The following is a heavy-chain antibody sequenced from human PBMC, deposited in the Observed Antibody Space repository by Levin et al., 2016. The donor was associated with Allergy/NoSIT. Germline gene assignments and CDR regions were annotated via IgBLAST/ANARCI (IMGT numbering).Heavy chain of an antibody. J-gene: IGHJ1*01. V-gene: IGHV3-23*01. CDR2: ISGSGGST. CDR3: AKDELGGWFGRN. D-gene: IGHD3-10*01. Sequence: VRQAPGKGLEWVSAISGSGGSTYYADSVKGRFTISRDNSKNTLYLQMNSLRAEDTAVYYCAKDELGGWFGRNWGQGTLVTVSS.